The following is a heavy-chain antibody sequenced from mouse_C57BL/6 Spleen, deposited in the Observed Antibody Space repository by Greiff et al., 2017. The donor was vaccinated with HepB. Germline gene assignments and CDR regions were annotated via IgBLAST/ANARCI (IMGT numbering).Heavy chain of an antibody. CDR1: GFNIKDDY. CDR2: IDPENGDT. Sequence: EVQRVESGAELVRPGASVKLSCTASGFNIKDDYMHWVKQRPEQGLEWIGWIDPENGDTEYASKFQGKATITADTSSNTAYLQLSSLTSEDTAVYYCTTLDYDVAMDYWGQGTSVTVSS. D-gene: IGHD2-4*01. CDR3: TTLDYDVAMDY. V-gene: IGHV14-4*01. J-gene: IGHJ4*01.